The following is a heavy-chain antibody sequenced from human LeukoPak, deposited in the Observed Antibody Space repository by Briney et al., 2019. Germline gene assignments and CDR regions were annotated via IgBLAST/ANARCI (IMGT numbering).Heavy chain of an antibody. V-gene: IGHV1-69*06. CDR3: ARYMTAVVVTAIQREDDAFDI. CDR1: GGTFSSYA. D-gene: IGHD2-21*02. Sequence: SVRVSCKASGGTFSSYAISWVRQAPGQGLEWMGGIIPIFGTANYAQKFQGRVTITADKSTSTAYMELSSLRSEDTAVYYCARYMTAVVVTAIQREDDAFDIWGQGTMVTVSS. J-gene: IGHJ3*02. CDR2: IIPIFGTA.